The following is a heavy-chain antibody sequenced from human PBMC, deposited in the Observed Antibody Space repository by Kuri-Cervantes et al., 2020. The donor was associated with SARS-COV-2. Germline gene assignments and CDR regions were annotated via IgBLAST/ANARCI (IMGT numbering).Heavy chain of an antibody. CDR2: INPNSGGT. V-gene: IGHV1-2*04. D-gene: IGHD3-22*01. CDR1: GYTFTGYY. CDR3: ARARVRGLVVISQGGAFDI. J-gene: IGHJ3*02. Sequence: ASVKVSCKASGYTFTGYYIHWVRQAPGQGLEWMGWINPNSGGTNYAQKFQGWVTMTRDTSINTAYMELSRLRSDDTAVYYCARARVRGLVVISQGGAFDIWGQGTMVTVSS.